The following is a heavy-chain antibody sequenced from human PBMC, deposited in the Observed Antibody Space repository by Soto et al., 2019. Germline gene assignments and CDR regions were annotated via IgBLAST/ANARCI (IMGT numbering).Heavy chain of an antibody. D-gene: IGHD2-15*01. CDR2: IYYSGST. J-gene: IGHJ5*02. CDR3: ARETRILYSQNWFDP. V-gene: IGHV4-31*03. Sequence: QVQLQESGPGLVKPSQTLSLTCTVSGGSISSGGYYWSWIRQHPGKGLEWIGYIYYSGSTYYNPSLKSRVTIXXDXSXXQFSLKLSSVTAADTAVYYCARETRILYSQNWFDPWGQGTLVTVSS. CDR1: GGSISSGGYY.